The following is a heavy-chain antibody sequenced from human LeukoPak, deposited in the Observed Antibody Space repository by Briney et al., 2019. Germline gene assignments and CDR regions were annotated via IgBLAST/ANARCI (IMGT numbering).Heavy chain of an antibody. V-gene: IGHV3-30*04. CDR2: ISYDGSNK. CDR3: AKDHYWSIDY. Sequence: GGSLRLSCAASGFTFSSYAMHWVRQAPGKGLEWVAVISYDGSNKYYADSVKGRFTISRDIAKNTLYLQMNSLRAEDTGVYYCAKDHYWSIDYWGRGTLVIVSS. J-gene: IGHJ4*02. D-gene: IGHD3-3*01. CDR1: GFTFSSYA.